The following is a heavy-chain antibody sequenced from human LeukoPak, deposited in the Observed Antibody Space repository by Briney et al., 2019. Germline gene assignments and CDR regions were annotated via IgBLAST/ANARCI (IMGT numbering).Heavy chain of an antibody. CDR1: GFTFSNYG. CDR3: AKEDVVVITTRYFQH. V-gene: IGHV3-30*18. J-gene: IGHJ1*01. D-gene: IGHD3-22*01. Sequence: GGSLRLSCAASGFTFSNYGMHWVRQAPGKGLEWVAVISYDGSNKYYADSVKGRFTISRDNSKNTLYLQMNSLRTEDTAIYYCAKEDVVVITTRYFQHWGQGTLVTVSS. CDR2: ISYDGSNK.